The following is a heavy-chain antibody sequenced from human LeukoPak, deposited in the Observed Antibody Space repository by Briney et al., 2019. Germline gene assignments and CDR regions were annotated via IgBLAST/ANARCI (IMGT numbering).Heavy chain of an antibody. CDR1: GFTFSSYS. V-gene: IGHV3-21*01. J-gene: IGHJ6*03. Sequence: GGSLRLSCAASGFTFSSYSMNWVRQAPGKGLEWVSSISSSSSYIYYADSVKGRFTISRDNAKNSLYLQMNSLRAEDTAVYYCARVREILWFGDPGYYYMDAWGKGTTVTVSS. CDR3: ARVREILWFGDPGYYYMDA. CDR2: ISSSSSYI. D-gene: IGHD3-10*01.